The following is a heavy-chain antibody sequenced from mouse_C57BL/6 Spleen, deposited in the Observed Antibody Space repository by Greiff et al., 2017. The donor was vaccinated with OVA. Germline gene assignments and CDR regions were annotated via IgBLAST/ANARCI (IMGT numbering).Heavy chain of an antibody. D-gene: IGHD1-1*01. Sequence: EVQRVESGPGLVKPSQSLSLTCSVTGYSITSGYYWNWIRQFPGNKLEWMGYISYDGSNNYNPSLKNRISITRDTSKNQFFLKLNSVTTEDTATYYCARDYGSGFAYWGQGTLVTVSA. CDR1: GYSITSGYY. CDR2: ISYDGSN. CDR3: ARDYGSGFAY. J-gene: IGHJ3*01. V-gene: IGHV3-6*01.